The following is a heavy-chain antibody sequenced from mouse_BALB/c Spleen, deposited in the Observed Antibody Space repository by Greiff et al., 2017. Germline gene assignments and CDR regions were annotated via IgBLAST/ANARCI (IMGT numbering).Heavy chain of an antibody. V-gene: IGHV1-4*01. J-gene: IGHJ2*01. CDR1: GYTFTSYT. CDR2: INPSSGYT. Sequence: VQLQASGAELARPGASVKMSCKASGYTFTSYTMHWVKQRPGQGLEWIGYINPSSGYTNYNQKFKDKATLTADKSSSTAYMQLSSLTSEDSAVYYCARGNYYGSYYFDYWGQGTTLTVSS. D-gene: IGHD1-2*01. CDR3: ARGNYYGSYYFDY.